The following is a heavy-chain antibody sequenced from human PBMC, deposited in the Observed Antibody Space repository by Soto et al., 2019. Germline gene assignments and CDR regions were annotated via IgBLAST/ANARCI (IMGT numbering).Heavy chain of an antibody. CDR1: GGSISSYY. V-gene: IGHV4-59*01. Sequence: PSETLSLTCTVSGGSISSYYWSWIRQPPGKGLEWIGYIYYSGSTNYSPSLKSRVAISVDTSKNQFSLKLSSVTAADTAVYYCARDQDCSSTSCYDWDGAFDIWGQGTTVTVSS. D-gene: IGHD2-2*01. CDR3: ARDQDCSSTSCYDWDGAFDI. CDR2: IYYSGST. J-gene: IGHJ3*02.